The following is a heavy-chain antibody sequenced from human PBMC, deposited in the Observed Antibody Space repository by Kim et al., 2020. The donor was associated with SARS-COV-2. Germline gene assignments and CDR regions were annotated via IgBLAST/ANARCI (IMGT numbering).Heavy chain of an antibody. CDR2: ISSSSSYI. CDR3: VRDATYCSSPSCYSDS. CDR1: GFTFSDYF. J-gene: IGHJ5*01. V-gene: IGHV3-11*05. Sequence: GGSLRLSCAASGFTFSDYFMSWIRQAPGKGLEWISYISSSSSYINYADSVRGRFTISRDNAKNSLYLQMNSLRAEDTAVYYCVRDATYCSSPSCYSDSWG. D-gene: IGHD2-2*01.